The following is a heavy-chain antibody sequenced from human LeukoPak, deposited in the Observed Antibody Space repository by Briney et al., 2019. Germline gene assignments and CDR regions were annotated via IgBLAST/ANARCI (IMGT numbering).Heavy chain of an antibody. CDR2: ISGSGSSA. J-gene: IGHJ3*01. CDR3: ARGFGGGYYSAFDF. D-gene: IGHD1-26*01. CDR1: GFTFTDYA. V-gene: IGHV3-23*01. Sequence: GSLRLSCAASGFTFTDYAMNWVRQAPGKGLEWLSVISGSGSSASYADSVKGRFTISRDNSKNTLHLQMNSLRAEDTAAYYCARGFGGGYYSAFDFWGQGTLVTASS.